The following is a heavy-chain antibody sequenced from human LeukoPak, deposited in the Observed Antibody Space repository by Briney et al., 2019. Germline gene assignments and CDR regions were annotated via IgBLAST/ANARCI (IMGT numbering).Heavy chain of an antibody. J-gene: IGHJ5*02. CDR2: INPNSGGT. CDR1: GYTFTGYY. Sequence: VASVKVSCKASGYTFTGYYMHWVRQAPGQGLEWMGWINPNSGGTNYAQKLQGRVTMTRDTSISTAYMELSRLRSVDTAVYYCARVPGRNNWFDPWGQGTLVTVSS. D-gene: IGHD3-10*01. V-gene: IGHV1-2*02. CDR3: ARVPGRNNWFDP.